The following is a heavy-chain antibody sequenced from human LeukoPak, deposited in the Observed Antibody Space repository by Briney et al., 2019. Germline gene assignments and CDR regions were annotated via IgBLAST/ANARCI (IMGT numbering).Heavy chain of an antibody. V-gene: IGHV1-18*01. D-gene: IGHD2-2*02. CDR2: ISAYNGNT. Sequence: ASVKVSCKASGYTFTSYGISWVRQAPGQGLEWMGWISAYNGNTNYAQKLQGRVTMTTDRSTSTAYMELRSLRSDDTAVYYCARGPRIVVVPAAILPDVWGKGTTVTVSS. CDR1: GYTFTSYG. CDR3: ARGPRIVVVPAAILPDV. J-gene: IGHJ6*04.